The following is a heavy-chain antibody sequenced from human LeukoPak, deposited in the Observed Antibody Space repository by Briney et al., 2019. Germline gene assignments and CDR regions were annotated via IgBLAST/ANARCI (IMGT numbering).Heavy chain of an antibody. D-gene: IGHD3-10*01. V-gene: IGHV4-34*01. J-gene: IGHJ6*03. CDR1: VGSFSGYY. CDR2: INHSGST. CDR3: ARGYYGSGSHCCHMDV. Sequence: PSQTLSLACAVYVGSFSGYYSSWIRQPPGKGPEWIGEINHSGSTNYNSSLKGRVTISVDTSKNQFSLKLSSVTAADTAVYYCARGYYGSGSHCCHMDVWGKGTTITVS.